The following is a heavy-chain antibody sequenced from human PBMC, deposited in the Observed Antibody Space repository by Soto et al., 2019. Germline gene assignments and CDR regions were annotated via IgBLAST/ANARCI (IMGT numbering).Heavy chain of an antibody. Sequence: EVQLVESGGGLVQPGGSLRLSCAASGFTFSSYEMNWVRQAPGKGLEWVSYISSSGSTIYYADSVNGRFNISRDNAKNSMYLQMNSLRAEDTAVYYCARACSSTSCSNFDYWGQGTLVTVSS. CDR1: GFTFSSYE. D-gene: IGHD2-2*01. CDR3: ARACSSTSCSNFDY. CDR2: ISSSGSTI. J-gene: IGHJ4*02. V-gene: IGHV3-48*03.